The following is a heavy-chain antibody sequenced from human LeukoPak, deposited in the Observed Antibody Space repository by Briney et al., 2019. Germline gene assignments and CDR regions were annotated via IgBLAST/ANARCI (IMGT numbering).Heavy chain of an antibody. V-gene: IGHV1-69*13. J-gene: IGHJ4*02. CDR2: IIPIFGTA. CDR3: AREAGYSYGLGFDY. CDR1: GGTFSSYA. Sequence: SVKVSCKAPGGTFSSYAISWVRQAPGQGLEWMGGIIPIFGTANYAQKFQGRVTITADESTSTAYMELSSLRSEDTAVYYCAREAGYSYGLGFDYWGQGTLVTVSS. D-gene: IGHD5-18*01.